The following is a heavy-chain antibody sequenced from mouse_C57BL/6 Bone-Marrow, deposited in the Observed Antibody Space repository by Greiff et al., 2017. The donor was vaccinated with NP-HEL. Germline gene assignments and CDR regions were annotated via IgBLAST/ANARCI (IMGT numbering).Heavy chain of an antibody. V-gene: IGHV5-4*01. D-gene: IGHD1-1*01. CDR2: ISDGGSYT. CDR3: ARDSGYGSSSYAMDY. CDR1: GFTFSSYA. Sequence: DVHLVESGGGLVKPGGSLKLSCAASGFTFSSYAMSWVRQTPEKRLEWVATISDGGSYTYYPDNVQGRFTISRDNAKNNLYLQMSHLKSEDTAMYYCARDSGYGSSSYAMDYWGQGTSVTVSS. J-gene: IGHJ4*01.